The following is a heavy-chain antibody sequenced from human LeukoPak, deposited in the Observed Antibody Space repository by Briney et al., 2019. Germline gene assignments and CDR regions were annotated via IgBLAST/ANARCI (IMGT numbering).Heavy chain of an antibody. V-gene: IGHV3-30*18. D-gene: IGHD2-15*01. CDR1: GFTFSTNG. J-gene: IGHJ4*02. Sequence: GGSLRLSCAASGFTFSTNGMHWVREAPGKGLEWVAVISYDEKTKYYADSVKGRFTISRDNSRNTLYLQMNSLRAEDTAVYYCAKEYCGGGRCNDDFFDYWGQGTLVTVSS. CDR3: AKEYCGGGRCNDDFFDY. CDR2: ISYDEKTK.